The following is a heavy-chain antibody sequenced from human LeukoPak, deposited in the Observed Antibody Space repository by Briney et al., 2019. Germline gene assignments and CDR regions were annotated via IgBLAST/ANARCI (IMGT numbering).Heavy chain of an antibody. CDR3: ARDQSLWFGEKGLDY. CDR2: VYYRGSTY. D-gene: IGHD3-10*01. CDR1: GDSISSTSYS. J-gene: IGHJ4*02. Sequence: SETLSLTCTVSGDSISSTSYSWGWIRQPPGKGLEWIGNVYYRGSTYYYNPSLKSRVTISVDTSKNQFSVNLISVTAADTAVYYCARDQSLWFGEKGLDYWGQGALVTVSS. V-gene: IGHV4-39*07.